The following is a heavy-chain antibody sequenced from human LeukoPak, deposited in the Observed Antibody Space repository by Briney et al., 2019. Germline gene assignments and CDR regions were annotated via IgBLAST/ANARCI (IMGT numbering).Heavy chain of an antibody. Sequence: NPSETLSLTCTHSGGSISSSSYYWGWIRQPPGKGLEWIGSIYYSGSTYYNPSLKSRVTISVDTSKNQFSLKLSSVTAADTAVYYCARGAYSGYAGNFPFDYWGQGTLVTVSS. J-gene: IGHJ4*02. V-gene: IGHV4-39*01. CDR3: ARGAYSGYAGNFPFDY. CDR2: IYYSGST. D-gene: IGHD5-12*01. CDR1: GGSISSSSYY.